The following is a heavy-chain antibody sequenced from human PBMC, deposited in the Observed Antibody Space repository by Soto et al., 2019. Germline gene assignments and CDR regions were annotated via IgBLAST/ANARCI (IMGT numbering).Heavy chain of an antibody. V-gene: IGHV3-66*01. Sequence: EVQVMESGGDLVQPGGSLRLSCVASGFTVRTNYMSWVRQAPGKGLEWVSVIYDTGSTYYADSVKGRFTISRDNSKNTLYFQLNSLRTEDTAVYYCARDSSSDGFDVWGQGTMVTVSS. CDR1: GFTVRTNY. CDR3: ARDSSSDGFDV. CDR2: IYDTGST. J-gene: IGHJ3*01.